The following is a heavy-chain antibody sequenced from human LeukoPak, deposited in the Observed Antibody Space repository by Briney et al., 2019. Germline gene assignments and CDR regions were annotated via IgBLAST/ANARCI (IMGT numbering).Heavy chain of an antibody. D-gene: IGHD3-10*01. CDR1: GFTVSSNY. CDR3: ARDLITMVRGVMGY. J-gene: IGHJ4*02. CDR2: IYSGGST. V-gene: IGHV3-53*04. Sequence: GGSLRLSCAASGFTVSSNYMSWVRQAPGKGLEWVSVIYSGGSTYYADSVKGRFTISRHNSKNTLYLQMNSLRAEDTAVYYCARDLITMVRGVMGYWGQGTLVTVSS.